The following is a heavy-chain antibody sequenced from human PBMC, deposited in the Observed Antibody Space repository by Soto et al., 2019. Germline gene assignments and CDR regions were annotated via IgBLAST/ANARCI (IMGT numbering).Heavy chain of an antibody. V-gene: IGHV1-69*13. CDR3: AREGYCGSTSCPGAAFDI. CDR2: IIPIFGTA. Sequence: SVKVSCKASGGTFSSYAISWVRQAPGQGLEWMGGIIPIFGTANYAQKFQGRVTITADESTSTAYMELSSLRSDDTAVYYCAREGYCGSTSCPGAAFDIWGQGTMVTVS. D-gene: IGHD2-2*01. J-gene: IGHJ3*02. CDR1: GGTFSSYA.